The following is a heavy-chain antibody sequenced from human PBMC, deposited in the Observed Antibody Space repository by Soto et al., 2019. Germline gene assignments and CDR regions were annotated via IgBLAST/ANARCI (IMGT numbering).Heavy chain of an antibody. J-gene: IGHJ4*02. V-gene: IGHV1-18*01. Sequence: ASVKVSCKASGYTFTSYGISWVRQAPGQGLEWMGWISAYNGNTNYAQKLQGRVTMTTDTSTSTAYMELRSLRSDDTAVYYCARDRRVVAATLPYYFDYWGQGTLVTVSS. CDR1: GYTFTSYG. D-gene: IGHD2-15*01. CDR2: ISAYNGNT. CDR3: ARDRRVVAATLPYYFDY.